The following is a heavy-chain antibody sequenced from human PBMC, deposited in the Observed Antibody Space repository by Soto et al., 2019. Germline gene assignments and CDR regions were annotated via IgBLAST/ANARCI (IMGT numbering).Heavy chain of an antibody. V-gene: IGHV1-46*03. J-gene: IGHJ6*03. CDR1: GYTFTSYY. CDR2: INPSGGST. D-gene: IGHD4-17*01. Sequence: QVQLVQSGAEVKKPGASVKVSCKASGYTFTSYYMHWVRQAPGQGLEWMGIINPSGGSTSYAQKCQGSVTMTRDTSTSTVYMELSSLRSEDTAVYYCARGRGLGDYVGVRVSYYYYMDGWGKGTTVTVSS. CDR3: ARGRGLGDYVGVRVSYYYYMDG.